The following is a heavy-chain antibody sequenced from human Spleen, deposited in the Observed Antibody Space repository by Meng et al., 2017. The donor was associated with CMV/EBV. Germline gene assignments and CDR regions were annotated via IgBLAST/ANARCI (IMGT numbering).Heavy chain of an antibody. CDR1: GFTFSSYS. V-gene: IGHV3-21*01. Sequence: GGYLRLSCAASGFTFSSYSMNWVRQAPGKGLEWVSSISSSSSYIYYADSVKGRFTISRDNAKNSLYLQMNSLRAEDTAVYYCARDRYYDFWSGYYSPYYYYYGMDVWGQGTTVTVSS. J-gene: IGHJ6*02. CDR2: ISSSSSYI. CDR3: ARDRYYDFWSGYYSPYYYYYGMDV. D-gene: IGHD3-3*01.